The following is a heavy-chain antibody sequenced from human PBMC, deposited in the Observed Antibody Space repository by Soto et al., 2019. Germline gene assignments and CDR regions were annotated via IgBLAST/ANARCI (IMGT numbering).Heavy chain of an antibody. Sequence: PSDTLSLTCTVSGGSISSYYWSWIRQPPGKGVEWIGYIYYSGSTNYSPSLKSRVTISVDTSKNQFSLKLSSVTAADTAVYYCARDLHLSSGWSGYYGMDVWGQGTTVTVSS. CDR2: IYYSGST. V-gene: IGHV4-59*01. J-gene: IGHJ6*02. D-gene: IGHD6-19*01. CDR1: GGSISSYY. CDR3: ARDLHLSSGWSGYYGMDV.